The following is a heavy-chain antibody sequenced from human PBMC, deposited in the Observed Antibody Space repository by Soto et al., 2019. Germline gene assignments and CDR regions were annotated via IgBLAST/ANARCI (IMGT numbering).Heavy chain of an antibody. D-gene: IGHD3-16*01. V-gene: IGHV3-64*01. CDR3: ARVVRAYTVGYMDV. Sequence: GGSLRLSCAASGFTFSSYAMHWARQAPGKGLEYVSAISSNGGSTYYANSVKGRFTISRDNSKNTLYLQMGSLRAEDMAVYYCARVVRAYTVGYMDVPGKGTTVTLPS. CDR2: ISSNGGST. CDR1: GFTFSSYA. J-gene: IGHJ6*03.